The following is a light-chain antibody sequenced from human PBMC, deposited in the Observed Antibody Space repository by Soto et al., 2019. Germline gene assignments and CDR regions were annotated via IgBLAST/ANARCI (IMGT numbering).Light chain of an antibody. CDR2: DAS. CDR1: ETVSRMY. J-gene: IGKJ4*01. V-gene: IGKV3-11*01. Sequence: PGKRANVSCRASETVSRMYLSWFQQKPGQAPRLLIYDASNRATGIPARFSGSGSGTDFTLTISSLEPEDFAVYFCQQRAGWPPALTFGGGTKVDIK. CDR3: QQRAGWPPALT.